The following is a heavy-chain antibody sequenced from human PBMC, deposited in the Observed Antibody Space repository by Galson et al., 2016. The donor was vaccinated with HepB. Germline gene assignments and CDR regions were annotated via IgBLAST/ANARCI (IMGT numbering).Heavy chain of an antibody. Sequence: TLSLTCTVSGGSISNGDYYWSWIRQRPGKGLEWIGYFSGATYYNPALKSRLTISLDTSKNQFSLALTSVTAADTAVYYCATGSPPLGIVSMSVFDIWGRGTGVTVSS. D-gene: IGHD5/OR15-5a*01. CDR3: ATGSPPLGIVSMSVFDI. J-gene: IGHJ3*02. V-gene: IGHV4-31*03. CDR2: FSGAT. CDR1: GGSISNGDYY.